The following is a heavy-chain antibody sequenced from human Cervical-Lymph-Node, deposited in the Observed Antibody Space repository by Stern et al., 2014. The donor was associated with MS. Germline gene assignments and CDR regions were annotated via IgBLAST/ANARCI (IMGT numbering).Heavy chain of an antibody. D-gene: IGHD1-26*01. CDR3: ARGGGLVGYFDY. CDR1: GGTFSSYA. J-gene: IGHJ4*02. CDR2: ITPVFGTT. Sequence: QLVQSGAEVKKPGPSVKVSCKASGGTFSSYAINWVRQGPGQGLEWMGGITPVFGTTNYAQKCQGRVTITADKSTNTAYMELMTLRSEDTAVYYCARGGGLVGYFDYWGQGTLVSVSS. V-gene: IGHV1-69*06.